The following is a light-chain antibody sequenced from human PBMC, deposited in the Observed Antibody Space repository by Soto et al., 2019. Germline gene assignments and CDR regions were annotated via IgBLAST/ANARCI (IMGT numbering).Light chain of an antibody. Sequence: QSVLTQPPSVSGAPGQRITISCTGSPSNIGVGFDVHRYQQFPGTAPKLLIYGTTSRPSGVPDRFSGSQSGTSASLAITGLQAGDEADYYCQSYDTSLSGAWVFGGGTKLTVL. CDR1: PSNIGVGFD. CDR3: QSYDTSLSGAWV. CDR2: GTT. J-gene: IGLJ3*02. V-gene: IGLV1-40*01.